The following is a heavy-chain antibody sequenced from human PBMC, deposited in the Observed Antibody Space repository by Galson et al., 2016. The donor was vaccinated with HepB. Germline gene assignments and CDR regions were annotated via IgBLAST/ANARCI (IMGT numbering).Heavy chain of an antibody. J-gene: IGHJ3*02. CDR2: VSGSGDGSGYTT. V-gene: IGHV3-23*01. Sequence: SLRLSCAASGFTFSSYAMSWVRQAPGKGLEWVSTVSGSGDGSGYTTYYAGSVEGRFTISRDNSKNTLYLQMNSLRAEDTAMYFCATVGGSTYGLRSDAFDIWGQGTMVTVSS. D-gene: IGHD1-26*01. CDR3: ATVGGSTYGLRSDAFDI. CDR1: GFTFSSYA.